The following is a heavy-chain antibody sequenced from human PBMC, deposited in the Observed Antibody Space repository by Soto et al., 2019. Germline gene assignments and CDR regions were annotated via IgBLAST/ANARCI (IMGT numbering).Heavy chain of an antibody. CDR1: GYTFTSYD. Sequence: ASVKVSCKASGYTFTSYDINWVRQATGQGLEWMGWMNPNSGNTGYAQKFQGRVTMTRNTSISTAYMELSSLRSEDTAVYYCARSPPRITIFGVVIVGTGSGMDVRGQGTTVTVSS. CDR3: ARSPPRITIFGVVIVGTGSGMDV. CDR2: MNPNSGNT. J-gene: IGHJ6*02. D-gene: IGHD3-3*01. V-gene: IGHV1-8*01.